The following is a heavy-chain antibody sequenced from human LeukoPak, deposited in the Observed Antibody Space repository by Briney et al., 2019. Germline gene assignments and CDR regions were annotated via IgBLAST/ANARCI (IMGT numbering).Heavy chain of an antibody. CDR1: GFTFSSYG. CDR2: ISYDGSNK. V-gene: IGHV3-30*03. Sequence: GGSLRLSCAASGFTFSSYGMHWVRQAPGKGLEWVAVISYDGSNKYYADSVKGRFTISRDNSKNTLYLQMNSLRAEDTAVYYCTRDRWGKYYFDYWGQGTLVTVSS. CDR3: TRDRWGKYYFDY. D-gene: IGHD7-27*01. J-gene: IGHJ4*02.